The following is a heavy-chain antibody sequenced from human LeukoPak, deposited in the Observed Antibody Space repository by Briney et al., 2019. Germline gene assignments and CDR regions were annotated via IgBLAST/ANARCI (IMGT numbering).Heavy chain of an antibody. Sequence: PGGSLRLSCAASGFTFSSYAMHWVRQAPGKGLEWVAVISYDGSNKYYADSVKGRFTISRDNSKNTLYLQMNSLRAEDTAVYYCASGHYDFWSGYLTYYYYGMDVWGQGTTVTVSS. V-gene: IGHV3-30*04. CDR2: ISYDGSNK. CDR3: ASGHYDFWSGYLTYYYYGMDV. CDR1: GFTFSSYA. D-gene: IGHD3-3*01. J-gene: IGHJ6*02.